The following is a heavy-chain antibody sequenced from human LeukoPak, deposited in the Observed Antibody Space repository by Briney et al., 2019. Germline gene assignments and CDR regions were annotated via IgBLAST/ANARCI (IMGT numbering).Heavy chain of an antibody. D-gene: IGHD1-14*01. V-gene: IGHV3-48*03. CDR2: ISSSGSTI. CDR1: GFTFSSYE. CDR3: ARVDSRIFRS. J-gene: IGHJ4*02. Sequence: PGGSLRLSCAASGFTFSSYEMNWVRQAPGKGLEWVSYISSSGSTIYYADSVEGRFTISRDNAKNSLYLQMNSLRAEDTAAYYCARVDSRIFRSWGQGTLVTVSS.